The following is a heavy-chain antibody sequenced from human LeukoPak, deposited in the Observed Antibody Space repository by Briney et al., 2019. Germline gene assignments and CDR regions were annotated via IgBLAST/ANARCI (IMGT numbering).Heavy chain of an antibody. CDR2: VYYSGRT. CDR1: GVSIGHFH. CDR3: ARDDMGVADAGYRWFDP. Sequence: SETLSLTCTVSGVSIGHFHWSWIRQPPGKGLEWIGSVYYSGRTNYNPSLKSRVTISVDTSKNQFSLKVNYVTAADTAVYYCARDDMGVADAGYRWFDPWGQGILVTVSS. V-gene: IGHV4-59*12. D-gene: IGHD6-19*01. J-gene: IGHJ5*02.